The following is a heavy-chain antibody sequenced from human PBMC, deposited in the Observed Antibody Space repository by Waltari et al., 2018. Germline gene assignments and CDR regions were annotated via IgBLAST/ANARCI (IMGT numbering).Heavy chain of an antibody. CDR3: TRERRQLELVASFDV. D-gene: IGHD1-1*01. CDR1: GGSIRSYY. J-gene: IGHJ3*01. V-gene: IGHV4-4*07. Sequence: QVQLQESGPGLVKSSETLSLTCTISGGSIRSYYWSWIRQPAGKGLEWIGRIYSSGSTNYSPSLDSRVSMSIDTSTNQFSRKLKSVTAADTAIYYCTRERRQLELVASFDVWGHGTKVSVSS. CDR2: IYSSGST.